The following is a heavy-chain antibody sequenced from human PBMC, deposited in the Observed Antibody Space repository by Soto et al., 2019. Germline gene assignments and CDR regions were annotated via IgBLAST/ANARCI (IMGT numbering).Heavy chain of an antibody. CDR2: IYYSGST. V-gene: IGHV4-30-4*01. CDR3: ARGFNWNSLGGYYGMDV. J-gene: IGHJ6*02. CDR1: GGSISSGDYY. Sequence: KTSETLSLTCTVSGGSISSGDYYWSWIRQPPGKGLEWIGYIYYSGSTYYNPSLKSRVTISVDTSKNQFSLKLSSVTAADTAVYYCARGFNWNSLGGYYGMDVWGQGTTVTVSS. D-gene: IGHD1-7*01.